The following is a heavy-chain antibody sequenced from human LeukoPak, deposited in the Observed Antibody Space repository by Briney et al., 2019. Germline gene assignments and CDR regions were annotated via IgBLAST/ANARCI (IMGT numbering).Heavy chain of an antibody. Sequence: ASVRVSCKASGYTFTGYYIHWVRQAPGQGLECVGWINPNSGGTNYAQKFQGRVTMTRDTSISTAYMELSRLRSDDTAVYYCARGGSGSYFSWLDPWGQGTLVTVSS. CDR3: ARGGSGSYFSWLDP. CDR2: INPNSGGT. CDR1: GYTFTGYY. V-gene: IGHV1-2*02. D-gene: IGHD3-10*01. J-gene: IGHJ5*02.